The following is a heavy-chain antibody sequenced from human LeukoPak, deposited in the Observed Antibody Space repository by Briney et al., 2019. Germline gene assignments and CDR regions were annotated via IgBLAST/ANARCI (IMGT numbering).Heavy chain of an antibody. CDR2: IYYSGTT. J-gene: IGHJ4*02. CDR3: ARGDSVGPTWAVFDY. D-gene: IGHD1-26*01. V-gene: IGHV4-39*07. Sequence: SETLSLTCSVSGGSISNSRYYWGWIRQPPGNGLEWIGSIYYSGTTYYKPSLKSRVTISVDTSKNQFSLKLSSVTAVDTAVYYCARGDSVGPTWAVFDYWGQGTLVTVSS. CDR1: GGSISNSRYY.